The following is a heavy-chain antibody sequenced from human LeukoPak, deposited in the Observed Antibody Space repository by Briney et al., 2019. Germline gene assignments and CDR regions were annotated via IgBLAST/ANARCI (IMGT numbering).Heavy chain of an antibody. CDR3: ARPSSDWPQPRPFDY. CDR1: GFTFSAYS. J-gene: IGHJ4*02. V-gene: IGHV3-48*04. Sequence: GGSLRLSCAASGFTFSAYSMNWVRQAPGKGLEWISDINYSGSNIYYADSVKGRFTVSRDNAKNSLYLQMNSLRAEDTAVYYCARPSSDWPQPRPFDYWGQGTLVTVSS. CDR2: INYSGSNI. D-gene: IGHD6-13*01.